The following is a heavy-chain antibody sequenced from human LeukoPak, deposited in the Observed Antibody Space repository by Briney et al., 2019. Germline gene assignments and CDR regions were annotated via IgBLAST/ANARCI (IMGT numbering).Heavy chain of an antibody. CDR2: ISSSSSYI. J-gene: IGHJ4*02. CDR3: ARNYGGRNSGDY. D-gene: IGHD4-23*01. V-gene: IGHV3-21*01. CDR1: GFTFSSYS. Sequence: GGSLRLSCAASGFTFSSYSINWVRQAPGKGLEWVSSISSSSSYIYYADSVKGRFTISRDNAKNSLYLQMNSLRAEDTAVYYCARNYGGRNSGDYWGQGTLVTVSS.